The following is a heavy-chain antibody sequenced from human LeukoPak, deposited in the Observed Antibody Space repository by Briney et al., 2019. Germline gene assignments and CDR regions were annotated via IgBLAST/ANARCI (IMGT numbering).Heavy chain of an antibody. J-gene: IGHJ4*02. D-gene: IGHD4/OR15-4a*01. Sequence: PGGSLRLSCAASGFTFSSYWMHWVRQAPGRGLVWVSRINSDGSSTSYADSVKGRFTISRDNAKNTLYLQMNSLRAEDTAVYYCARDYMATRCYFDYWGQGTLVTVSS. CDR1: GFTFSSYW. CDR2: INSDGSST. V-gene: IGHV3-74*01. CDR3: ARDYMATRCYFDY.